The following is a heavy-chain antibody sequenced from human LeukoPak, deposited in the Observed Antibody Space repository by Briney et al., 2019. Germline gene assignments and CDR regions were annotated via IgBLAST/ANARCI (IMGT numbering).Heavy chain of an antibody. CDR1: GFTFSSYS. V-gene: IGHV3-21*01. D-gene: IGHD2-2*01. CDR2: ISSSSSYI. Sequence: GGSLRLSCAASGFTFSSYSMNWVRQAPGKGLEWVSSISSSSSYIYYADSVKGRFTISRDNAKNSLYLQMNSLRAEDTAVYYCARSLGEVPAAHIGDYYYYYGMDVWGQGTTVTVSS. CDR3: ARSLGEVPAAHIGDYYYYYGMDV. J-gene: IGHJ6*02.